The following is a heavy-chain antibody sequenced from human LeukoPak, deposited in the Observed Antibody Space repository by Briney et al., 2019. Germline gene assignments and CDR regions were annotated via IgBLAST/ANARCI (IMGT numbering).Heavy chain of an antibody. D-gene: IGHD3-22*01. V-gene: IGHV3-74*01. Sequence: GGSLRLSCAASGFXFSSHWIHWVRQAPGKGLVWVSCLNTDGSSAVYADSVRGRFTISRDNAKNTLYLQMNSLRAEDTAVYYCARGYYDSNDSNRSNWFEPWGQGTLVTVSS. CDR2: LNTDGSSA. CDR3: ARGYYDSNDSNRSNWFEP. CDR1: GFXFSSHW. J-gene: IGHJ5*02.